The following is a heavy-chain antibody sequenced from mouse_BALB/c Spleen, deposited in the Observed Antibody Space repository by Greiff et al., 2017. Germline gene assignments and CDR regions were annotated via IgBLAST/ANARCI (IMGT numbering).Heavy chain of an antibody. CDR3: NAPTAALDY. Sequence: EVQLQQSGAELVRSGASVKLSCTASGFNIKDYYMHWVKQRPEQGLGWIGWIDPENGDTEYAPKFQGKATMTADTSSNTAYQQLTSRTSEDKAVYYCNAPTAALDYRGQGTALTVSS. V-gene: IGHV14-4*02. J-gene: IGHJ2*01. CDR2: IDPENGDT. CDR1: GFNIKDYY.